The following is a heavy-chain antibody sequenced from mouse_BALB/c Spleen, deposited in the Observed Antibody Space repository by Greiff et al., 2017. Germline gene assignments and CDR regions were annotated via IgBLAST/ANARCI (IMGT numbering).Heavy chain of an antibody. Sequence: EVKLMESGGGLVKPGGSLKLSCAASGFTFSSYTMSWVRQTPEQRLEWVAYISNGGGSTYYPDTVKGRSTISRDNAKNTLYLQMSSLKSEDTAMYYCARQERDYGSWFAYWGQGTLVTVSA. D-gene: IGHD2-2*01. CDR3: ARQERDYGSWFAY. CDR1: GFTFSSYT. V-gene: IGHV5-12-2*01. J-gene: IGHJ3*01. CDR2: ISNGGGST.